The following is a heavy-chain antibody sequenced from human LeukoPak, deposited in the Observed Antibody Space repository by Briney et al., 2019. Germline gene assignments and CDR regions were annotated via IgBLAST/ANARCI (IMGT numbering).Heavy chain of an antibody. V-gene: IGHV3-33*01. J-gene: IGHJ6*02. Sequence: SGRSLRLSCAASGFTFSSYGMHWVRQAPGKGPEWVAVIWYDGSNKYYADSVKGRFTISRDNSKNTLYLQMNSLRAEDTAVYCCNTIFGVVTLPSYGMDVWGQGTTVTVSS. CDR3: NTIFGVVTLPSYGMDV. CDR1: GFTFSSYG. CDR2: IWYDGSNK. D-gene: IGHD3-3*01.